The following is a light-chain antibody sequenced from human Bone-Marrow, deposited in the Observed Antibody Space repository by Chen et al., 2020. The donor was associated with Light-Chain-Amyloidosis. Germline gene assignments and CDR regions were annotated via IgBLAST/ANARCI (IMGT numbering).Light chain of an antibody. CDR2: RDT. J-gene: IGLJ2*01. CDR3: HSADSRGTDEVI. Sequence: SYELTQPPSVSVSPGQTARITCSGDDLPTKYAYWYQQKPGQAPVLVIHRDTERPWGFSERFSGASSGTTATLPIRGVRAGDEDDYPCHSADSRGTDEVIFDGGTKL. CDR1: DLPTKY. V-gene: IGLV3-25*03.